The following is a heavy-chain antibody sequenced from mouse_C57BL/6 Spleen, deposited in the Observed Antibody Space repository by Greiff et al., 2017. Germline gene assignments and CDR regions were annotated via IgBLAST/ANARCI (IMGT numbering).Heavy chain of an antibody. CDR2: INPSTGGT. Sequence: VQLQQSGPELVKPGASVKISCTASGYSFTGYYMNWVKQSPEKSLEWIGEINPSTGGTTYNQKFKAKATLTVDKSSSTAYMQLKSLTSEDSAVYYCARHRSYAMDYWGQGTSVTVSS. CDR3: ARHRSYAMDY. V-gene: IGHV1-42*01. CDR1: GYSFTGYY. J-gene: IGHJ4*01.